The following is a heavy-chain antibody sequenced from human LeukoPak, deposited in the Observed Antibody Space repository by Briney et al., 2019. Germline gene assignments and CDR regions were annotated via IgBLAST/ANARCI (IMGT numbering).Heavy chain of an antibody. CDR3: ARGRRDGYNSLYFDY. V-gene: IGHV4-4*07. J-gene: IGHJ4*02. CDR1: GGSISSYY. CDR2: IYSSGST. D-gene: IGHD5-24*01. Sequence: SETLSLTCTVSGGSISSYYWSWIRQPAGKGLEWIGRIYSSGSTNYNPSLKSRVTMSVDTSKNQFSLKLSSVTAADTAVYYCARGRRDGYNSLYFDYWGQGTLVTVSS.